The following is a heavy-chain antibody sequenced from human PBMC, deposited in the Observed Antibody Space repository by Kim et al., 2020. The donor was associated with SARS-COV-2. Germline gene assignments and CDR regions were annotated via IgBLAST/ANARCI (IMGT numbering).Heavy chain of an antibody. V-gene: IGHV1-2*02. CDR2: INPNSGGT. CDR1: GYTFTGYY. D-gene: IGHD5-18*01. CDR3: ARGQAPYSYGSYHHRY. J-gene: IGHJ4*02. Sequence: ASVKVSCKASGYTFTGYYMHWVRQAPGQGLEWMGWINPNSGGTNYAQKFPGRVTMTRDTSISTAYMELSRLRSDDTAVYYCARGQAPYSYGSYHHRYWGQGTLVTVSS.